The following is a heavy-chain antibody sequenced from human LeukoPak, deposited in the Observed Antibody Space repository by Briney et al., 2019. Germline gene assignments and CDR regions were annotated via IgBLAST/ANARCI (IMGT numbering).Heavy chain of an antibody. Sequence: ASVKVSCKASGYIFFNYGINWVRQAPGRSLEWMGWISPNNSNTDFAQNFQDRVTMTTDASTSTVYMELRSLRSDDTAMYYCARGLPIPSRSWYPFDPWGQGTLVTVSS. CDR3: ARGLPIPSRSWYPFDP. J-gene: IGHJ5*02. CDR2: ISPNNSNT. CDR1: GYIFFNYG. V-gene: IGHV1-18*01. D-gene: IGHD6-13*01.